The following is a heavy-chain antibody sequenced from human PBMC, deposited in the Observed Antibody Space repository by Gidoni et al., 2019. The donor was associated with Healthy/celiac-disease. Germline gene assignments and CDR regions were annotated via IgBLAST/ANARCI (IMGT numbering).Heavy chain of an antibody. CDR3: ARSGIIVGRDYGDYPAI. Sequence: QVQLQESGPGLVKPSGTLSLTCAVSGGSISRSNWWSWVRQPPGKGLEWIGEIYHSGSTNYNPSLKSRVTISVDKSKNQFSLKLSSVTAADTAVYYCARSGIIVGRDYGDYPAIWGQGTLVTVSS. V-gene: IGHV4-4*02. CDR1: GGSISRSNW. J-gene: IGHJ4*02. CDR2: IYHSGST. D-gene: IGHD4-17*01.